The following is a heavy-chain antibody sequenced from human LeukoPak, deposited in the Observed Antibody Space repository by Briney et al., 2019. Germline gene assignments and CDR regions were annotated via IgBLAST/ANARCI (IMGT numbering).Heavy chain of an antibody. V-gene: IGHV1-46*01. J-gene: IGHJ3*02. CDR2: INPSGGST. CDR1: GYTFTSYY. CDR3: ARRTGLYAFDI. D-gene: IGHD1-1*01. Sequence: ASVKVSCKASGYTFTSYYMHWVRQAPGQGLEWMGIINPSGGSTSYAQKFQGRVTITADESTSTAYMELSSLRSEDTAVYYCARRTGLYAFDIWGQGTMVTVSS.